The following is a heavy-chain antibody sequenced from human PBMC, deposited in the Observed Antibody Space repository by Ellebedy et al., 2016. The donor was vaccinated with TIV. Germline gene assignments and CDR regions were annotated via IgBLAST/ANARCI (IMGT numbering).Heavy chain of an antibody. CDR2: MYYSGSS. Sequence: MPSETLSLTCTVSGGSIRNYYCTWIRQPPGKGLEWIGHMYYSGSSNYNPSLKSRVTMSIDTSKNQFSLKMSSVTAADTAVYYCARDRINWFDPWGQGTLVTVSS. CDR1: GGSIRNYY. V-gene: IGHV4-59*12. CDR3: ARDRINWFDP. D-gene: IGHD2-15*01. J-gene: IGHJ5*02.